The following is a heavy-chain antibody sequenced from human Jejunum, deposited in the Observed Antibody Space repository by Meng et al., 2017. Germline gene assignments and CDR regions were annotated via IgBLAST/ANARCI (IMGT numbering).Heavy chain of an antibody. CDR2: ISASGGAT. J-gene: IGHJ4*02. CDR3: AKLPELTDY. Sequence: EVRLVESGVGLVQPGGSLRLSCTVSGFTFSNYAMSWVRQAPGKGLEWVSGISASGGATYHADSVKGRFSISRDNSHNTLWLQMNSLRAEDTAIYYCAKLPELTDYWGQGTLVTVSS. V-gene: IGHV3-23*04. D-gene: IGHD1-14*01. CDR1: GFTFSNYA.